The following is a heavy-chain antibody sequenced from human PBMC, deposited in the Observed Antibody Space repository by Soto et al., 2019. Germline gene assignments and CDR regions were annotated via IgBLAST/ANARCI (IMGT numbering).Heavy chain of an antibody. CDR3: ARVKPYSSGSDY. Sequence: PSDTLSLTCAVYGGSFSVYYWSWIRQPPGKGLEWIGEINHSGSTNYNPSLKSRVTISVDTSKNQFSLKLSSVTAADTAVYYCARVKPYSSGSDYWGQGTLVTVSS. D-gene: IGHD6-19*01. CDR2: INHSGST. CDR1: GGSFSVYY. J-gene: IGHJ4*02. V-gene: IGHV4-34*01.